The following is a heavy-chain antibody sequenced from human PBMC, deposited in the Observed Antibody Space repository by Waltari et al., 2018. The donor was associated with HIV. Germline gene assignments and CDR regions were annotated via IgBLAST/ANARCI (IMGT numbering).Heavy chain of an antibody. Sequence: QVQLVQSGAEGQKPGASVKASCKASGDTLSNYYMNWVRQAPGQGLEWMGIIGPSGGTTNYAQKFQGRVTMTRDTSTSTVYMALSSRRSEDTAIYYCARGVPVDTTMGKYYYYAMDVWGQGTTVTVSS. CDR3: ARGVPVDTTMGKYYYYAMDV. V-gene: IGHV1-46*01. CDR1: GDTLSNYY. CDR2: IGPSGGTT. J-gene: IGHJ6*02. D-gene: IGHD5-18*01.